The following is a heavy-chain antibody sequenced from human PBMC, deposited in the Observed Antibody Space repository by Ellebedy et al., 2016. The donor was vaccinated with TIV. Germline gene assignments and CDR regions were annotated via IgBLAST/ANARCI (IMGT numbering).Heavy chain of an antibody. CDR3: ARGLSLNGGSGSYIFEGPSDY. CDR2: INHSGST. CDR1: GGSFSGYY. V-gene: IGHV4-34*01. D-gene: IGHD3-10*01. Sequence: GSLRLSCAVYGGSFSGYYWSWIRQPPGKGLEWIGEINHSGSTNYNPSLKSRVTISVDTSKNQFSLKLSSVTAADTAVYYCARGLSLNGGSGSYIFEGPSDYWGQGTLVTVSS. J-gene: IGHJ4*02.